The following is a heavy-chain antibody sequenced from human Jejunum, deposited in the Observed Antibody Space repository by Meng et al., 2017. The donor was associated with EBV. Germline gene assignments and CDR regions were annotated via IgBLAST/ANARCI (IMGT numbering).Heavy chain of an antibody. V-gene: IGHV4-30-2*06. D-gene: IGHD6-19*01. J-gene: IGHJ4*02. CDR3: ARGNSGFDN. CDR1: GGSISTGGYS. CDR2: IYHSGSA. Sequence: QLHLQESGSGLVKPSPXLSLTRAVSGGSISTGGYSWHWIRQSPGKGLEWIGYIYHSGSAYYNPSLKSRLTLSVDRSRDQFSLKLISVTAADTAVYYCARGNSGFDNLGQGTLGTVSS.